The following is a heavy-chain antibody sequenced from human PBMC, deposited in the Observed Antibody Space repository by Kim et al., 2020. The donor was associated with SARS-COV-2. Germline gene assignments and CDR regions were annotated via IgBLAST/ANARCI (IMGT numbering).Heavy chain of an antibody. CDR1: GGSITSDY. V-gene: IGHV4-59*08. J-gene: IGHJ5*02. CDR2: FYYSATT. Sequence: SETLSLTCTVSGGSITSDYWSWIRQPPGKGLGWIGFFYYSATTNYHPSLKSRVTISVDTSKNQCSLRLRSLTAAATAVSYCSGHVIYGNSGYSYWFDPWG. D-gene: IGHD3-22*01. CDR3: SGHVIYGNSGYSYWFDP.